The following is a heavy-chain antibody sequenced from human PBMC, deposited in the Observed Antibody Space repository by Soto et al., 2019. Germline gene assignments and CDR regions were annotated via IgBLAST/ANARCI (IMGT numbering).Heavy chain of an antibody. CDR1: GDSVSSNSAA. V-gene: IGHV6-1*01. CDR2: TYYRSKWYN. CDR3: ARVETAGIAVAGSPDYYYYYAMDV. D-gene: IGHD6-13*01. Sequence: PSQTLSLTCAISGDSVSSNSAAWNWIRQSPSRGLEWLGRTYYRSKWYNDYAVSVKSRITINPDTSKNQFSLQLNSVTPEDTAVYYCARVETAGIAVAGSPDYYYYYAMDVWGQGTTVTVSS. J-gene: IGHJ6*01.